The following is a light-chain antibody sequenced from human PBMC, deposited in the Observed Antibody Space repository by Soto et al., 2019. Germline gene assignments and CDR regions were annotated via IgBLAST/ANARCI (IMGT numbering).Light chain of an antibody. CDR2: GAS. CDR3: QQYGSSPRT. Sequence: EIVMTQSPATLSVSPGERATLSCRASQSISNKLVWYQQKPGQAPSLLIYGASSRATGIPDRFSGSGSGTDFTLTISRLEPEDFAVYYCQQYGSSPRTFGQGTKVDIK. V-gene: IGKV3-20*01. J-gene: IGKJ1*01. CDR1: QSISNK.